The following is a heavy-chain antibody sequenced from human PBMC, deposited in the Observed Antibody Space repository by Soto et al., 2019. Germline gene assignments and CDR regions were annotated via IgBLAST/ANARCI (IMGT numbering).Heavy chain of an antibody. CDR2: ISSSSSYI. CDR3: ARDKFDVTLYYYYGMDV. Sequence: PGGSLRLSCAASGFTFSSYSMNWVRQAPGKGLEWVSSISSSSSYIYYADSVKGRFTISRDNAKNSLYLQMNSLRAEDTAVYYCARDKFDVTLYYYYGMDVWGQGTTVTVSS. CDR1: GFTFSSYS. J-gene: IGHJ6*02. D-gene: IGHD3-10*01. V-gene: IGHV3-21*01.